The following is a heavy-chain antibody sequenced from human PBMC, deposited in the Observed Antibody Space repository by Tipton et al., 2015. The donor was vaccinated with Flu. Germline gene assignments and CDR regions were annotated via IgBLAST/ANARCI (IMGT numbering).Heavy chain of an antibody. CDR3: ARMYHYGTSDNWFDP. D-gene: IGHD3-10*01. CDR1: GYNFSTYD. J-gene: IGHJ5*02. Sequence: QMQLVQSGAEVKKPGASVKVSCKASGYNFSTYDINWVRQATGQGLEWLGWMKPNSGNTGYAQKFQGRVTMTRNTSISTAYMELSSLTSEDTAVYYCARMYHYGTSDNWFDPWGQGTLVTVSS. CDR2: MKPNSGNT. V-gene: IGHV1-8*01.